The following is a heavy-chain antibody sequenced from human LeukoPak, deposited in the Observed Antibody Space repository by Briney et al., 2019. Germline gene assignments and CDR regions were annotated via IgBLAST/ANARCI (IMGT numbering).Heavy chain of an antibody. V-gene: IGHV3-21*01. D-gene: IGHD4-23*01. CDR1: GFTFSSYS. CDR2: ISSSSSYI. J-gene: IGHJ3*02. CDR3: ARAGYGGKPDAFDI. Sequence: PGGSLRLSCAASGFTFSSYSMNWVRQAPGKGLEWVSSISSSSSYIYYADSVKGRFTISRDNAKNSLYLQMNSLRAEDTAVYYCARAGYGGKPDAFDIWGQGTMVTVSS.